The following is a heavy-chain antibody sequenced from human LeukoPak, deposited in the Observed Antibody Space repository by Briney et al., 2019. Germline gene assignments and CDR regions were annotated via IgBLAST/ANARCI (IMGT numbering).Heavy chain of an antibody. CDR3: AAGGYSYGLPPDY. CDR1: GGSISSGGYY. D-gene: IGHD5-18*01. V-gene: IGHV4-31*03. CDR2: IYYSGST. J-gene: IGHJ4*02. Sequence: SQTLSLTCTFSGGSISSGGYYWSWIPQPPGKGLEWIGYIYYSGSTYYNPSLKSRVTISVDTSKNQFSLKLSSVTAADTAVYYCAAGGYSYGLPPDYWGQGTLVTVSS.